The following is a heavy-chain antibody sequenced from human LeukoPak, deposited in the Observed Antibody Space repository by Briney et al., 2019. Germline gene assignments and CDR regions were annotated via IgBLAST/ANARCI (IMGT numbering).Heavy chain of an antibody. V-gene: IGHV1-8*03. CDR2: MNPNSGNT. Sequence: SSVKVSCKASGGTFSSYAISWVRQAPGQGLEWMGWMNPNSGNTGYAQKFQGRVTITRNTSISTAYMELSSLRSEDTAVYYCAREKKYAFDIWGQGTMVTVSS. CDR3: AREKKYAFDI. CDR1: GGTFSSYA. J-gene: IGHJ3*02.